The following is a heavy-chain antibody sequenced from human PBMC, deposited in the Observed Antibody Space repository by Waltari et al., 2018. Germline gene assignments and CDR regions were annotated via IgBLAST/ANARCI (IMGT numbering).Heavy chain of an antibody. CDR3: ARAYSGSYET. Sequence: EVQLVESGGDLVQPGGSLRLSCADSGFTFSSYWMTWVRQAPGKGLEWVANIQRDGNGKYYADSVKGRFTISRDNAKNSLYLQMNSLRAEDTAVYYCARAYSGSYETWGQGTLVTVSS. J-gene: IGHJ3*01. CDR2: IQRDGNGK. V-gene: IGHV3-7*01. D-gene: IGHD1-26*01. CDR1: GFTFSSYW.